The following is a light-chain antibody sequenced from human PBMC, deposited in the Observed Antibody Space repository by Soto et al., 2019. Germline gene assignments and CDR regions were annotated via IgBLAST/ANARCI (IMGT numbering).Light chain of an antibody. CDR1: SSDVGGYNY. J-gene: IGLJ3*02. CDR2: DVS. V-gene: IGLV2-11*01. Sequence: QSALTQPRSVSGSPGQSVTISRTGTSSDVGGYNYVSWYQQHPGKAPKLMIYDVSKRPSGVPDRFSGSKSGNTASLTISGLQAEDEADYYCCSYAGSYTFAFGGGTKLTVL. CDR3: CSYAGSYTFA.